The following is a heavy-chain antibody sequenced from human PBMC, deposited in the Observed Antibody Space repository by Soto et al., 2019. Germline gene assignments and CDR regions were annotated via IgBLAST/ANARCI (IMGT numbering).Heavy chain of an antibody. CDR2: INPKGGST. CDR3: ARSLLQGDF. J-gene: IGHJ4*02. CDR1: GYTFIHYY. Sequence: QVQLVQSGAEVKKPGASVKISCKASGYTFIHYYIHWVRQAPGQGLEWMAIINPKGGSTNYAQKFQGRVNVTSDTSTTTVSMELNSLESDDTAVYFCARSLLQGDFWGQGTLVTVSS. D-gene: IGHD2-21*01. V-gene: IGHV1-46*01.